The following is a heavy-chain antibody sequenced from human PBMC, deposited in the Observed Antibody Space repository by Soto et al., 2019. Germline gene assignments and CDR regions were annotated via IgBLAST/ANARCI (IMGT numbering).Heavy chain of an antibody. CDR1: GFTFSTYS. D-gene: IGHD2-2*02. V-gene: IGHV3-21*01. Sequence: GGSLRLSCVGSGFTFSTYSINWVRQAPGKGLEWVSSISSRSDIYYADSVKGRFTISRDNAKNSVSLQMNSLRAEDTAVYYCAREYTAWPLAYGLDVWGQGTTVTVS. J-gene: IGHJ6*02. CDR2: ISSRSDI. CDR3: AREYTAWPLAYGLDV.